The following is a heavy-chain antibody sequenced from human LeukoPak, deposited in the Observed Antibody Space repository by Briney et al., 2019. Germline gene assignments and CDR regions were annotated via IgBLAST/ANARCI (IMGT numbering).Heavy chain of an antibody. CDR3: AREMSNVFGY. D-gene: IGHD2-8*01. CDR1: GDSVSNSNAA. Sequence: SQTLSLTCAISGDSVSNSNAAWNWIRQAPSRGLEWLGRTYYTSKWYNGYAASVKSRITINPDTSKNQFSLQLNSVTPEDTAVYYCAREMSNVFGYWGQGILVTVSS. J-gene: IGHJ4*02. V-gene: IGHV6-1*01. CDR2: TYYTSKWYN.